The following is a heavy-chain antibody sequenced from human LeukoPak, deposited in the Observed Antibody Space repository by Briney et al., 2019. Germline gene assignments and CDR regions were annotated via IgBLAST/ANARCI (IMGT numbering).Heavy chain of an antibody. J-gene: IGHJ4*02. D-gene: IGHD3-22*01. Sequence: SVKVSCKASGGTFSSYAISWVRQAPGQGLEWMGGIIPIFGTANYAQKFQGGVTITADESTSTAYMELSSLRSEDTAVYYCARGHYYDSSGYYYYFDYWGQGTLVTVSS. CDR3: ARGHYYDSSGYYYYFDY. V-gene: IGHV1-69*13. CDR1: GGTFSSYA. CDR2: IIPIFGTA.